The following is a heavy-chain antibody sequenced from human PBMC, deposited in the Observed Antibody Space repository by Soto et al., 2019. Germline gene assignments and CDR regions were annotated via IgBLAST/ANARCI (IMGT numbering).Heavy chain of an antibody. J-gene: IGHJ4*02. Sequence: PRGSLILPCAASGFSFSSYSMHWVRQAPGKGLEWVSSISSSSSYIYYGDSVKGRFTTSRDNAKNSLFLEMNSLGAEDPAVYFCGGEMARSNPAFGFWGQGTLVTLSS. CDR1: GFSFSSYS. CDR2: ISSSSSYI. V-gene: IGHV3-21*01. D-gene: IGHD2-2*01. CDR3: GGEMARSNPAFGF.